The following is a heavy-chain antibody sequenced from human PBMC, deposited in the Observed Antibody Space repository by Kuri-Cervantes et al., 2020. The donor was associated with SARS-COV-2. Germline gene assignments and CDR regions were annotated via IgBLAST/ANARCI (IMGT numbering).Heavy chain of an antibody. CDR1: GFTFSSYS. D-gene: IGHD6-19*01. Sequence: GGSLRLSCAASGFTFSSYSMNWVRQAPGKGLEWVSSISSSSSYIYYADSVKGRFTISRDNAKNSLYLQMNSLRAGDTAVYYCARAFVRWGVAGHWYFDLWGRGTLVTVSS. CDR2: ISSSSSYI. J-gene: IGHJ2*01. V-gene: IGHV3-21*01. CDR3: ARAFVRWGVAGHWYFDL.